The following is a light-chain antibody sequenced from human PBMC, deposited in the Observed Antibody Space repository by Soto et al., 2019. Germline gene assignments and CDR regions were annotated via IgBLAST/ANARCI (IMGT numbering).Light chain of an antibody. Sequence: QLVLTQPASVSGSPGQSITISCTGTSSDVGGYNYVSWYQQHPGKAPKLMIYEVSNRPSGVSNRFSGSKSGNTASLTISGLQAEDEADYYCSSYTSSSTLDYVVFGGGTKLTVL. CDR3: SSYTSSSTLDYVV. J-gene: IGLJ2*01. CDR1: SSDVGGYNY. CDR2: EVS. V-gene: IGLV2-14*01.